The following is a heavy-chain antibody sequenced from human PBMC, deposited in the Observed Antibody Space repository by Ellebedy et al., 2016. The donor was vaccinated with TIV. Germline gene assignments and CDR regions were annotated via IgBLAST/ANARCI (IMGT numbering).Heavy chain of an antibody. D-gene: IGHD3-10*01. CDR3: ARLLGEMGNYHGMDV. V-gene: IGHV3-23*01. CDR1: GFTFSSYA. J-gene: IGHJ6*02. Sequence: PGGSLRLSCAASGFTFSSYAMSRVRQAPGKGLEWVSTISGSGGSTRYADSVKGRFTISRDNSKNTLYLQMNSLRGEDTAVYYGARLLGEMGNYHGMDVWGQGTTVTVSS. CDR2: ISGSGGST.